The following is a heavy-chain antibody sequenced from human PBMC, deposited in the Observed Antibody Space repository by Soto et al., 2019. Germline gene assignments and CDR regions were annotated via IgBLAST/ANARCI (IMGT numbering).Heavy chain of an antibody. CDR2: IWYDGSNK. J-gene: IGHJ4*02. Sequence: PGGSLRLSCAASGFIFSNHGMHWVRQAPGKGLEWVAVIWYDGSNKYYADSVKGRFTISRDNSKNTLYLEMNSLRAEDTAVYYCAKHWEKFGGPWHCDYWGQGTQVAVSS. V-gene: IGHV3-33*06. D-gene: IGHD1-26*01. CDR3: AKHWEKFGGPWHCDY. CDR1: GFIFSNHG.